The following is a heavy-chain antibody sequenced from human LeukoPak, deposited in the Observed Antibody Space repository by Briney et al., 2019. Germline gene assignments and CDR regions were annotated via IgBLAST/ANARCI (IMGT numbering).Heavy chain of an antibody. CDR1: GFTVSTNH. Sequence: PGGSLRLSCAAHGFTVSTNHMTWVRQAPGKGLECVSVIYSGGSTYYADSVKGRFTISRDNSKNTLYLQMNSLRAEDTAIYYCARDSGSFPLYGGQGTLVTVSS. CDR3: ARDSGSFPLY. V-gene: IGHV3-66*01. J-gene: IGHJ4*02. CDR2: IYSGGST. D-gene: IGHD1-26*01.